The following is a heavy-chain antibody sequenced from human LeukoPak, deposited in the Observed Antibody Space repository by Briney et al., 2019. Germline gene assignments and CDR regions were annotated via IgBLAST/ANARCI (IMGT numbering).Heavy chain of an antibody. D-gene: IGHD4-17*01. CDR1: GFTFDDYA. V-gene: IGHV3-9*01. J-gene: IGHJ4*02. Sequence: GRSLRLSCTASGFTFDDYAMHWVRQAPGKGLEWVSGIVWNSGSIDYADSVKGRFTISRDNAKNSLYLQMNSLRAEDTAVYYCARAYGDYYGVFPDYWGQGTLVTVSS. CDR2: IVWNSGSI. CDR3: ARAYGDYYGVFPDY.